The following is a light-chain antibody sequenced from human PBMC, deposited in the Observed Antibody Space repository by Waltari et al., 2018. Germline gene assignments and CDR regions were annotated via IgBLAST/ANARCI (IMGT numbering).Light chain of an antibody. CDR2: EDN. Sequence: NFILTQPHSVSESPGKTITISCTRSSGSIASNYVQWYRQRPGSAPTTLINEDNQRASCVPYRSSCSIDYSSNSAFLTISTLKTEDEADYYCQSYDRSTVIFGGGTKLTVL. V-gene: IGLV6-57*03. J-gene: IGLJ2*01. CDR3: QSYDRSTVI. CDR1: SGSIASNY.